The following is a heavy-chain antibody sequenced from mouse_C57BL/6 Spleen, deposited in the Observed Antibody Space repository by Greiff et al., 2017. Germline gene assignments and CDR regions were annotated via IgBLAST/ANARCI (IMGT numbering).Heavy chain of an antibody. D-gene: IGHD2-4*01. CDR3: ARGGIYYDYDVGYYAMDY. CDR1: GYSFTGYY. V-gene: IGHV1-31*01. J-gene: IGHJ4*01. CDR2: IYPYNGVS. Sequence: VQLQQSGPELVKPGASVKISCKASGYSFTGYYMHWVKQSHGNILDWIGYIYPYNGVSSYNQKFKGKATLTVDKSSSTAYMELRSLTSEDSAVYYCARGGIYYDYDVGYYAMDYWGQGTSVTVSS.